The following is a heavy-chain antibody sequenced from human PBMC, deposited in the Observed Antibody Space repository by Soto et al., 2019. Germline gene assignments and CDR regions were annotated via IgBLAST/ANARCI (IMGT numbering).Heavy chain of an antibody. V-gene: IGHV4-59*01. CDR1: GGSISNYY. Sequence: QVQLQESGPGLVKPSETLSLTCTVSGGSISNYYWNWIRQSPGKGLEWIGYIYSSGSTHYNPSLQNRVTISIDTSKNQVSLKVNSVTAADTAVYYCARDHPHSYGVYYFDYRGQGTPVTVSS. CDR2: IYSSGST. D-gene: IGHD5-18*01. CDR3: ARDHPHSYGVYYFDY. J-gene: IGHJ4*02.